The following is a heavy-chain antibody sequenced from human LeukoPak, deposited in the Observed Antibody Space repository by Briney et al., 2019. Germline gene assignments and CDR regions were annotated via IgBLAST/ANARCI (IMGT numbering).Heavy chain of an antibody. J-gene: IGHJ5*02. CDR3: ARATTGTTNWFDP. V-gene: IGHV4-59*01. CDR2: IYYSGST. CDR1: GGSIGTYY. Sequence: SETLSLTCTVSGGSIGTYYWTWIRQPPGKGLEWIGYIYYSGSTNYNPSLKSRVTISVDTSKNQYSLKLSSVTAADTAVYYCARATTGTTNWFDPWGQGTLVTVSS. D-gene: IGHD1-1*01.